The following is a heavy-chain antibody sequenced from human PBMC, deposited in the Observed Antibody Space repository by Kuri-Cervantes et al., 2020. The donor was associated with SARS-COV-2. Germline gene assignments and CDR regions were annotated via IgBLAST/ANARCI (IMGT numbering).Heavy chain of an antibody. V-gene: IGHV4-34*01. CDR1: GGSFSGYY. CDR2: INHSGST. J-gene: IGHJ6*03. D-gene: IGHD6-25*01. CDR3: ARGRRSSGCHRTVRLLSYMDV. Sequence: SETLSLTCAVYGGSFSGYYWSWIRQPPGKGLEWIGEINHSGSTNYNPSLKSRVTISVDTSKNQFSLKLSSVTAADTAVYYCARGRRSSGCHRTVRLLSYMDVWGKGTTVTVSS.